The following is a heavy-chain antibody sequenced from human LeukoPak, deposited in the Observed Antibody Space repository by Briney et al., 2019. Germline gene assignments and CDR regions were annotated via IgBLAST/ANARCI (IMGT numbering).Heavy chain of an antibody. V-gene: IGHV3-73*01. CDR1: GFTFSGSK. CDR2: ITSKADSYST. CDR3: IRQDCGASGCSHPDY. Sequence: GGSLRPSCVASGFTFSGSKMHWVRQASGKGLEWVGRITSKADSYSTIYAASVKGRFTISRDDSKNTAYLQMNSLKTEDTAVYYCIRQDCGASGCSHPDYWGQGTLVTVSS. D-gene: IGHD2-21*01. J-gene: IGHJ4*02.